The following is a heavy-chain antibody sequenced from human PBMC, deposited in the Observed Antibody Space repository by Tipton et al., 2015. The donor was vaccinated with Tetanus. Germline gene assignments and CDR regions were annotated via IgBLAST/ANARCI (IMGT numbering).Heavy chain of an antibody. J-gene: IGHJ4*02. D-gene: IGHD2-15*01. CDR3: VRPDRYCSGGSCYLALDY. CDR2: ISHDGSNE. Sequence: SLRLSCAASGFTFSSYGMHWVRQAPGKGLEWVAYISHDGSNEHLVDSVKGRFTNSRDNSKNTLYLQMNSLRPEDTAVYYCVRPDRYCSGGSCYLALDYWGQGTLITVSS. CDR1: GFTFSSYG. V-gene: IGHV3-30*03.